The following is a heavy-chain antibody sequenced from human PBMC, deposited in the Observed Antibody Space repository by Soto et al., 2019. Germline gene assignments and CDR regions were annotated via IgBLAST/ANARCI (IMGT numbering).Heavy chain of an antibody. Sequence: SQTLSLTCAISWDSVSSNTAAWNWIRSSPSRGLEWLGRTYYRSNWRHDYAVSVKSRITVNPDTSKNHFSLQLNSVTPDDTAVYYCARGLAGRGFDLWGQGTLVTLSS. CDR3: ARGLAGRGFDL. J-gene: IGHJ4*02. D-gene: IGHD6-19*01. CDR1: WDSVSSNTAA. CDR2: TYYRSNWRH. V-gene: IGHV6-1*01.